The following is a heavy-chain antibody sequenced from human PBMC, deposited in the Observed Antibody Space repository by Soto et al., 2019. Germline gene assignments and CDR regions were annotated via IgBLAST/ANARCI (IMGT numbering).Heavy chain of an antibody. V-gene: IGHV4-30-2*01. CDR3: ARSCYYDSSGYDY. CDR1: GGSIRSGGSS. Sequence: NPSEALSLTCAVSGGSIRSGGSSRCWLPQRTGEGLERTGYLFRKWSTSHNPPLKSRVTISVDRSKNQFSLKLSSVTAADTAVYYCARSCYYDSSGYDYWGQGTLVTVSS. J-gene: IGHJ4*02. D-gene: IGHD3-22*01. CDR2: LFRKWST.